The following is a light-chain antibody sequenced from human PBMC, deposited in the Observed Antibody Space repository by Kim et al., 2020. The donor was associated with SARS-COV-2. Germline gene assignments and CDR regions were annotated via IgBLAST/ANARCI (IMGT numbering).Light chain of an antibody. J-gene: IGLJ2*01. Sequence: GQKVTISCSGSSSNSGKNYVSWYQQLPRTAPKLVIYDTNKRSSGIPDRFSGSKSGTTATLDITGLQTGDEADYYCGTFDTSLFVVVFGGGTQLTVL. CDR1: SSNSGKNY. CDR3: GTFDTSLFVVV. V-gene: IGLV1-51*01. CDR2: DTN.